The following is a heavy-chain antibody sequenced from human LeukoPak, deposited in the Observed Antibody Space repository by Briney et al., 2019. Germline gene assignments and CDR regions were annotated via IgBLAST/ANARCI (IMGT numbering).Heavy chain of an antibody. Sequence: SETLSLTCTVSGGSISSSSYYWGWTRQPPGKGLEWIGSIYYSGSTYYNPSLKSRVTISVDTSKNQFSLKLSSVTAADTAVYYCARGERDGYNFAEYFQHWGQGTLVTVSS. V-gene: IGHV4-39*07. CDR1: GGSISSSSYY. J-gene: IGHJ1*01. CDR2: IYYSGST. D-gene: IGHD5-24*01. CDR3: ARGERDGYNFAEYFQH.